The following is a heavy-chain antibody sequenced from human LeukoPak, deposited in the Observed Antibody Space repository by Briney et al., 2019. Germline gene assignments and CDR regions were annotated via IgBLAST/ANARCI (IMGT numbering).Heavy chain of an antibody. J-gene: IGHJ4*02. CDR2: IIPILGIA. V-gene: IGHV1-69*04. CDR1: GGTFSSYA. D-gene: IGHD2-15*01. CDR3: ARAGSGLDY. Sequence: ASVKVSCKASGGTFSSYAISWVRQAPGQGLEWMGRIIPILGIANYAQKFQGRVTITADKSTSTAYMEQSSLRSEDTAVYYCARAGSGLDYWGQGTLVTVSS.